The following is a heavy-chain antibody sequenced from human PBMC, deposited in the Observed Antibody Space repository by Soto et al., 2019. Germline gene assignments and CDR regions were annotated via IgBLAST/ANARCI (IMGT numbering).Heavy chain of an antibody. CDR2: IDPSGSQT. J-gene: IGHJ4*02. CDR3: ARQIYDSDTGPNFQYYFDS. Sequence: GESLKISCKGSGYSFAGYWITWVRQKPGKGLEWMGRIDPSGSQTYYSPSFRGHVTISVTKSITTVFLQWSSLRASDTAMYYCARQIYDSDTGPNFQYYFDSWGQGTPVTVSS. CDR1: GYSFAGYW. V-gene: IGHV5-10-1*01. D-gene: IGHD3-22*01.